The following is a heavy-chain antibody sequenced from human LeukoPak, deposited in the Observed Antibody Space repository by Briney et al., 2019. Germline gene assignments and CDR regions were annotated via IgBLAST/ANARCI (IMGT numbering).Heavy chain of an antibody. CDR1: GGSMNNYY. J-gene: IGHJ4*02. D-gene: IGHD2-8*01. CDR3: SRENGAFSPFGY. Sequence: SETLSLTCTVSGGSMNNYYWSWIRQPPGKGMEYIGSIDYRGSTKYNPSLKSRVTISVDTAKNQLSLNLTSVTAADTAVYYCSRENGAFSPFGYWGQGTLVTVPS. CDR2: IDYRGST. V-gene: IGHV4-59*12.